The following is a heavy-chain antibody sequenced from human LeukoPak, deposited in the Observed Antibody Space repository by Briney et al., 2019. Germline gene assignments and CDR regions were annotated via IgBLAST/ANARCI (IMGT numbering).Heavy chain of an antibody. D-gene: IGHD5-18*01. J-gene: IGHJ4*02. CDR1: GFTSSSYG. V-gene: IGHV3-30*18. CDR2: ISYDGSNK. CDR3: AKDGHTDTAMVKFFDY. Sequence: GGSLRLSSAASGFTSSSYGTHWVRQAPGAGLERVAVISYDGSNKYYADSVKGRFTISRDNSKNTLYLQMNSLRAEDTAVYYCAKDGHTDTAMVKFFDYWGQGTLVTVSS.